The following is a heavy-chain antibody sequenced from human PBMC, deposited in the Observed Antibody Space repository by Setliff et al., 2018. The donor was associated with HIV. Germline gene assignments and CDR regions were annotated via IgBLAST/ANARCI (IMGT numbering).Heavy chain of an antibody. CDR1: GGSISRSRNY. V-gene: IGHV4-61*02. CDR2: INTSGST. CDR3: ARDFKRYNSPCRFDP. J-gene: IGHJ5*02. Sequence: PSETLSLTCTVSGGSISRSRNYWNWIRQPAGKGLEWIGRINTSGSTNYNPSLKSRVTISFDKSQNQFSLKLSSVTAADTAVYYCARDFKRYNSPCRFDPWGQGTLVTVSS. D-gene: IGHD6-13*01.